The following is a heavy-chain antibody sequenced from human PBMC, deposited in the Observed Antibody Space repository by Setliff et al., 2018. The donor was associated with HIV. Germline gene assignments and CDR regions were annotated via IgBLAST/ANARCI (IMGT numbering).Heavy chain of an antibody. CDR2: INGDGTST. D-gene: IGHD2-2*01. CDR1: GFTFSYYW. CDR3: AKDHLVVVPADNDWFDP. J-gene: IGHJ5*02. Sequence: GGSLRLSCAASGFTFSYYWMHWVRQAPGKGLVWVSRINGDGTSTSYADSVKGRFTISRDNSKNTLYLQMNSLRAEDTAVYYCAKDHLVVVPADNDWFDPWGQGTLVTVSS. V-gene: IGHV3-74*01.